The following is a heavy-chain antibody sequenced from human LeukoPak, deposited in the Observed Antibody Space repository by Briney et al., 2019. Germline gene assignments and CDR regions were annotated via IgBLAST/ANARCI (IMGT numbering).Heavy chain of an antibody. CDR2: IYHSGST. J-gene: IGHJ4*02. CDR3: ARQLAVAPFDY. Sequence: SETLSLXCAVSGYSISSGYYWGWIRQPPGKGLEWIGSIYHSGSTYYNPSLKSRVTISVDTSRNQFSLKLNSVTAADTAAYYCARQLAVAPFDYWGQGTLVTVSS. CDR1: GYSISSGYY. D-gene: IGHD6-19*01. V-gene: IGHV4-38-2*01.